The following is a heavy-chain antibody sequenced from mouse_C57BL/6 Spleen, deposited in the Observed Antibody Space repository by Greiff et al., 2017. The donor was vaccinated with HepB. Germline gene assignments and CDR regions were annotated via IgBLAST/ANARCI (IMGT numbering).Heavy chain of an antibody. Sequence: EVQGVESGGGLVKPGGSLKLSCAASGFTFSDYGMHWVRQAPEKGLEWVAYISSGSSTIYYADTVKGRFTISRDNAKNTLFLQMTSLRSEDTAMYNCARTSYYEYPWFAYGGQGTLVTVSA. CDR3: ARTSYYEYPWFAY. J-gene: IGHJ3*01. CDR1: GFTFSDYG. CDR2: ISSGSSTI. D-gene: IGHD2-4*01. V-gene: IGHV5-17*01.